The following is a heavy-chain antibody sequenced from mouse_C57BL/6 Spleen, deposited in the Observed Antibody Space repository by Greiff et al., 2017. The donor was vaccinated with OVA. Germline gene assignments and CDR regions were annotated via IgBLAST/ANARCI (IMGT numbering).Heavy chain of an antibody. CDR1: GFTFSSYA. V-gene: IGHV5-9-1*02. D-gene: IGHD2-3*01. Sequence: LVESGEGLVKPGGSLKLSCAASGFTFSSYAMSWVRQTPEKRLEWVAYISSGGDYIYYADTVKGRFTISRDNARNTLYLQMSSLKSEDTAMYYCTRDRDGYYGYFDVWGTGTTVTVSS. CDR3: TRDRDGYYGYFDV. J-gene: IGHJ1*03. CDR2: ISSGGDYI.